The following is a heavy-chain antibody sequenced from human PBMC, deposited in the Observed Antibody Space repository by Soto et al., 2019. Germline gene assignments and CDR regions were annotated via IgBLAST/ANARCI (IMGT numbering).Heavy chain of an antibody. CDR3: ARLLEWLNPYYYYGMDV. V-gene: IGHV1-69*13. CDR1: GGTFSSYA. Sequence: SGKVACNGSGGTFSSYAISWVRQATGQGLEWMGGIIPIFGTANYAQKFQGRVTITADESTSTAYMELSSLRSEDTAVYYCARLLEWLNPYYYYGMDVWVQGTTVTVSS. D-gene: IGHD3-3*01. CDR2: IIPIFGTA. J-gene: IGHJ6*02.